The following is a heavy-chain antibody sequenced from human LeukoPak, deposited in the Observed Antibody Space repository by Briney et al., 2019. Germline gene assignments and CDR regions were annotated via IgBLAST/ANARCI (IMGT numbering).Heavy chain of an antibody. Sequence: GGSLRLSCVASGFTFMNYGMHWVRQAPGKGLEWVAVISYDGSNKYYADSVKGRFTISRDNSKNTLYLQMNSLRAEDTAVYYCAKDLSSSSRTGFFDYWGQGTLVTVSS. D-gene: IGHD6-13*01. CDR2: ISYDGSNK. J-gene: IGHJ4*02. CDR3: AKDLSSSSRTGFFDY. V-gene: IGHV3-30*18. CDR1: GFTFMNYG.